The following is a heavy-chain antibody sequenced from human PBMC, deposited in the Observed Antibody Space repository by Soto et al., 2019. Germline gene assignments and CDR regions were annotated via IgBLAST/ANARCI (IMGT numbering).Heavy chain of an antibody. CDR3: ASNEKSYCTNGVCYADY. CDR1: GGTFSSYA. J-gene: IGHJ4*02. CDR2: IIPIFGTA. Sequence: QVQLVQSGAEVKKPGSSVKVSCKASGGTFSSYAISWVRQAPGQGLEWMGGIIPIFGTANYAQKCQGRVTITADESTRTAYMELSSLRSEDTAVYYCASNEKSYCTNGVCYADYWGQGTLVTVSS. D-gene: IGHD2-8*01. V-gene: IGHV1-69*01.